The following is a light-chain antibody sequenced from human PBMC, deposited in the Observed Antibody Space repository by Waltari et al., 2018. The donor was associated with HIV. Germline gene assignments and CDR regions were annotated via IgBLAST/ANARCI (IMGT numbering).Light chain of an antibody. CDR1: SNDVGGYNY. CDR3: CSYAGSYTGV. Sequence: QSALTQPRSVSGSPGQSVTMSCAGTSNDVGGYNYVSWYQQHPGKAPKLMIYEGTKRPSGVPDRFSGSKSGNTASLTISGLQADDEADYYCCSYAGSYTGVFGTGTKVTVL. J-gene: IGLJ1*01. V-gene: IGLV2-11*01. CDR2: EGT.